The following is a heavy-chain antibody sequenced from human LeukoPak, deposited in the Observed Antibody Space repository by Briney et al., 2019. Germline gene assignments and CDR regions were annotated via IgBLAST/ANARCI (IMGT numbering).Heavy chain of an antibody. D-gene: IGHD2-2*01. CDR1: GYTFTSYA. J-gene: IGHJ5*02. CDR3: ARSSSTSVGLNWFDP. V-gene: IGHV1-3*01. Sequence: ASVKVSCKASGYTFTSYAMHWVRQAPGQRLEWMGWINAGNGNTKYSQKFQGRVTITRDTSASTAYMELSSLRSEDTAVYYCARSSSTSVGLNWFDPWGQGTLVTVSS. CDR2: INAGNGNT.